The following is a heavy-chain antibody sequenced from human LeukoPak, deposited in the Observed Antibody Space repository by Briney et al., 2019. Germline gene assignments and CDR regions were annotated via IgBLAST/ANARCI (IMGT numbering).Heavy chain of an antibody. CDR2: IYYSGSN. J-gene: IGHJ6*01. Sequence: PAETLSLTCAVSGGSISSYYWSWIRQPPGKGLEWVAYIYYSGSNKYNPSLQSRLTISVDTSNNQSSLKLSSVTAPGTAVHYCARQSGYFYYVMDVGRQGTTLTVSS. V-gene: IGHV4-59*08. CDR1: GGSISSYY. D-gene: IGHD3-10*01. CDR3: ARQSGYFYYVMDV.